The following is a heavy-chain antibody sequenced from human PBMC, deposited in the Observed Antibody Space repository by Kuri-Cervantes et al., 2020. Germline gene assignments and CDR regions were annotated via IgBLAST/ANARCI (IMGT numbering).Heavy chain of an antibody. CDR3: ARAWGDILTGYWGDAFDI. D-gene: IGHD3-9*01. V-gene: IGHV1-24*01. CDR2: FDPEDGET. Sequence: ASVKVSCKVSGYTLTELSMHWVRQAPGKGLEWMGGFDPEDGETIYAQKFQGRVTMTEDTSTDTAYMELSSLRAEDTAVYYCARAWGDILTGYWGDAFDIWGQGTMVTVSS. CDR1: GYTLTELS. J-gene: IGHJ3*02.